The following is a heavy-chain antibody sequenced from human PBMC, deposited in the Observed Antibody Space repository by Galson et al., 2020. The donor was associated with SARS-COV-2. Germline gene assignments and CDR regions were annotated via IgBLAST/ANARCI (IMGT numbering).Heavy chain of an antibody. D-gene: IGHD6-19*01. CDR3: VTGPPDSVCAFRY. V-gene: IGHV3-33*01. J-gene: IGHJ1*01. Sequence: GGSLRLSCGASGFTFNTHAMHWVRQASAKGLEWVAMICPDRPNRYYPDSVKGRFTISRDNSKNPVYVEINSLRPEDTAVYYCVTGPPDSVCAFRYWGQGTQVAVSS. CDR2: ICPDRPNR. CDR1: GFTFNTHA.